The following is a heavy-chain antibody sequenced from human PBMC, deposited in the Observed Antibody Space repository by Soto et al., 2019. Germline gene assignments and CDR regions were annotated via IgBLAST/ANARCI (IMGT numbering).Heavy chain of an antibody. Sequence: SLRLSCAASGFTFRSHWMHWVRQAPGKGLVWVSRISGDGSSTHYADSVNGRFTISRDNAKNTLYLQMNSLRAEDTAVYYCARGGNYVFDYWGQGTLVNVSS. CDR3: ARGGNYVFDY. V-gene: IGHV3-74*01. CDR1: GFTFRSHW. CDR2: ISGDGSST. J-gene: IGHJ4*02. D-gene: IGHD1-26*01.